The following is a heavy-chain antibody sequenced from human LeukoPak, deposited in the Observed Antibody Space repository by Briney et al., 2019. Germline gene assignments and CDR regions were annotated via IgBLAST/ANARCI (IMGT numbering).Heavy chain of an antibody. Sequence: GGSLILSCAASGFTFSSYEMNWVRQAPRKELEWFSYISSSGSTIYYADSVKGRFTISRDNANNSLYLQMNRLRAEDTAVYYCARDAELGAAAPFDYWGQGTLVTVSS. J-gene: IGHJ4*02. D-gene: IGHD6-13*01. CDR3: ARDAELGAAAPFDY. CDR1: GFTFSSYE. V-gene: IGHV3-48*03. CDR2: ISSSGSTI.